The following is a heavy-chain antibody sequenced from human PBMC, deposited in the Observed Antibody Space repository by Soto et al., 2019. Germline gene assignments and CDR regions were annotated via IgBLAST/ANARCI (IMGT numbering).Heavy chain of an antibody. CDR1: GYSITTGYY. J-gene: IGHJ4*02. Sequence: SETLSLTCAVSGYSITTGYYWGWVRRPPGKGLEWIGSVYHSGRTSYNPSLESRVTISVDTSKNQFSLRLSSVTAADTAVYYCARGVNYYDSSGFYPRDYWGQGILVTISS. D-gene: IGHD3-22*01. CDR2: VYHSGRT. V-gene: IGHV4-38-2*01. CDR3: ARGVNYYDSSGFYPRDY.